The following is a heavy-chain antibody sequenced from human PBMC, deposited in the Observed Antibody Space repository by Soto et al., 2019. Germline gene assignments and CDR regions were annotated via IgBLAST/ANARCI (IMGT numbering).Heavy chain of an antibody. Sequence: SVKVSCKASGGTLRSYTFSWVRQAPGQGLEWMGRVIPNLGVTNYAKKFQGRFTIVVDTSTSTAYMELNSLRYEDTAVYYCARDKGYCSDTSCTDFDYWGQGTLDTVSS. CDR2: VIPNLGVT. D-gene: IGHD2-15*01. CDR3: ARDKGYCSDTSCTDFDY. CDR1: GGTLRSYT. V-gene: IGHV1-69*04. J-gene: IGHJ4*02.